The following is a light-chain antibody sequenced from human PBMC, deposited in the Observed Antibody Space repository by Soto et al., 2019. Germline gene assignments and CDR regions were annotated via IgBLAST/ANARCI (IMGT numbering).Light chain of an antibody. V-gene: IGKV3-20*01. CDR1: QSVSSN. CDR3: QQYGSPPRT. Sequence: MTQSPATLSMSPGESATLSCRASQSVSSNLAWYRHKPGPAPRLLFYGASTRATGVPDRFSGSGSGTDFPLTISRLEPEDLAVYYCQQYGSPPRTFGQGTKVDIK. J-gene: IGKJ1*01. CDR2: GAS.